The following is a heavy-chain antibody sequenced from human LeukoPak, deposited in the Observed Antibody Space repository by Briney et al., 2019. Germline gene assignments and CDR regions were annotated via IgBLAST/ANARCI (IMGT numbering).Heavy chain of an antibody. D-gene: IGHD5-18*01. Sequence: PSETLSLTCTVFGGSISSSDYYWGWIRQPPGKGLEWIGSIYYSGSTYYNPSLKSRVTISVDTSKNQFSLKLSSVTAADTAVYYCAREYSYGYVSTPSGYWFDPWGQGTLVTVSS. CDR2: IYYSGST. J-gene: IGHJ5*02. CDR3: AREYSYGYVSTPSGYWFDP. V-gene: IGHV4-39*01. CDR1: GGSISSSDYY.